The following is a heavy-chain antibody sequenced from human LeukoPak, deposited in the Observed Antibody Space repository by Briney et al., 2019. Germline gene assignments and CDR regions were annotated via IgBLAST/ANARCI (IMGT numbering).Heavy chain of an antibody. J-gene: IGHJ5*02. Sequence: ASVKVSCKASGYTFINYDINWVRQATGQGLEWSGWMKPNSGTTGYAQKFQGRGTISRNTSISTASMELTSLKSEDTAVYYCARAFRHIAPGAIVSYWFDPWGQGTVVTVSS. D-gene: IGHD6-25*01. CDR3: ARAFRHIAPGAIVSYWFDP. V-gene: IGHV1-8*03. CDR2: MKPNSGTT. CDR1: GYTFINYD.